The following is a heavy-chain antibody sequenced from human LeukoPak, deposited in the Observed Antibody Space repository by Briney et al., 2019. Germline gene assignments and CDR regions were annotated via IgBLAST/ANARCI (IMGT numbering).Heavy chain of an antibody. J-gene: IGHJ3*02. CDR3: ARAEWESLPRDAFDI. D-gene: IGHD1-26*01. CDR1: GYSISSGYY. V-gene: IGHV4-38-2*01. CDR2: IYHSGST. Sequence: PSETLSLTCAVSGYSISSGYYWGWIRQPPGKGLEWIGSIYHSGSTYYNPSLKSRVTISVDTSKNQFSLKLSSVTAADTAVYYCARAEWESLPRDAFDIWGQGTMVTVSS.